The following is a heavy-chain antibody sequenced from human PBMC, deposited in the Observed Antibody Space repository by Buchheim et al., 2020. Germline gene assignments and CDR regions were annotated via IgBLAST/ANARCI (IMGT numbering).Heavy chain of an antibody. D-gene: IGHD3-10*01. Sequence: EVQLLESGGVLVQPGGSLRLSCAASGFTFSNYAMSWVRQAPGKGLEWVSAISGSGASTYYADSVKGRVTISRDNSKSTLYLQMNSLRDEDTAVYYCARGRDYHYYYSMDVWGKGTT. J-gene: IGHJ6*03. V-gene: IGHV3-23*01. CDR2: ISGSGAST. CDR3: ARGRDYHYYYSMDV. CDR1: GFTFSNYA.